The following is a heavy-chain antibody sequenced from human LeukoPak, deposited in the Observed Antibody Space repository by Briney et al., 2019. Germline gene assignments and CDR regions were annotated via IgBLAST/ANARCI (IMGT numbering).Heavy chain of an antibody. D-gene: IGHD4-11*01. Sequence: SVKVSCRASGGTFSSYAISWVRQAPGQGLEWMGRIIPIFGTANYAQKFQGRVTITADESTSTAYMELSSLRSEDTAVYYCARGARDDYSNYLVSGRFPYGMDVWGQGTTVTVSS. V-gene: IGHV1-69*13. CDR2: IIPIFGTA. CDR3: ARGARDDYSNYLVSGRFPYGMDV. J-gene: IGHJ6*02. CDR1: GGTFSSYA.